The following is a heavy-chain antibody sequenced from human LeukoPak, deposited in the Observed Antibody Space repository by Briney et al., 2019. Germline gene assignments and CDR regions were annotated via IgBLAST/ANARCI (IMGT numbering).Heavy chain of an antibody. V-gene: IGHV4-34*01. Sequence: SETLSLTCAVYGGSFSGYYWSWIRQPPGKGLEWIGEINHSGSTNYNPSLKSRVTISVDTSKNQFSLKLGSVTAADTAVYYCARVPTTVTTVDYWGQGTLVTVSS. CDR3: ARVPTTVTTVDY. D-gene: IGHD4-17*01. CDR1: GGSFSGYY. J-gene: IGHJ4*02. CDR2: INHSGST.